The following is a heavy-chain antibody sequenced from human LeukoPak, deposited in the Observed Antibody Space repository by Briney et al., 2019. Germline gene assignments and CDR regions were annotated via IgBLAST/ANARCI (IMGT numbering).Heavy chain of an antibody. D-gene: IGHD3-22*01. J-gene: IGHJ5*02. CDR2: INTNTGNP. CDR3: ARTTYYYDSSGYRFDP. V-gene: IGHV7-4-1*02. CDR1: GYTFTSYA. Sequence: ASVKVSCEASGYTFTSYAMNWVRQAPGQGLEWMGWINTNTGNPTYAQGFTGRFVFSLDTSVSTAYLQISSLKAEDTAVYYCARTTYYYDSSGYRFDPWGQGTLVTVSS.